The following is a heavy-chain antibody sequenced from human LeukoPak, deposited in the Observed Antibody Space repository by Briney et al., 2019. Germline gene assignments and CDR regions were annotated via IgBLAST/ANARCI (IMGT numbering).Heavy chain of an antibody. Sequence: PGGSLRLSCAASGFTFSSYWMSWVRQAPGKGLEWVANIKQDGSEKYYVDSVKGRFTISRDNAKNSLYLQMNSLRAEDTAVYYCARDVKIYRATTFDYWGQGTLVTVSS. CDR1: GFTFSSYW. D-gene: IGHD3-9*01. V-gene: IGHV3-7*01. J-gene: IGHJ4*02. CDR3: ARDVKIYRATTFDY. CDR2: IKQDGSEK.